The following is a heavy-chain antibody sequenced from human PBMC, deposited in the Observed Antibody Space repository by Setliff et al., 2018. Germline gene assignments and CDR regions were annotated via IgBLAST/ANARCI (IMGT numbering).Heavy chain of an antibody. D-gene: IGHD3-16*01. CDR2: IHDSGNPT. CDR3: ARTTGYRLEGDFDY. V-gene: IGHV3-11*01. J-gene: IGHJ4*02. CDR1: GFTFSDYY. Sequence: GGSLRLSCAASGFTFSDYYMSWIRQAPGKGLEWISYIHDSGNPTYYADSVKGRFTVSRDNAKNSLYLQMTSLRAEDTAIYYCARTTGYRLEGDFDYWGQGTLVTVSS.